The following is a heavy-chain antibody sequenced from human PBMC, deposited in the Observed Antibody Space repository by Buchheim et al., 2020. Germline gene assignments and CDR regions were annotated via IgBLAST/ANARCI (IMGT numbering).Heavy chain of an antibody. V-gene: IGHV3-49*03. J-gene: IGHJ4*02. Sequence: EVQLVESGGGLVRPGRSLRLSCRASGFSFGDYAMTWFRQAPGKGLEWVGFITSKSYGESTQYAASVRCRFSISSDDSRNIAYLQMSSLKSEDTAVYYCSRDLRLLRFLYFFDYWGQGT. CDR3: SRDLRLLRFLYFFDY. CDR1: GFSFGDYA. CDR2: ITSKSYGEST. D-gene: IGHD3-3*01.